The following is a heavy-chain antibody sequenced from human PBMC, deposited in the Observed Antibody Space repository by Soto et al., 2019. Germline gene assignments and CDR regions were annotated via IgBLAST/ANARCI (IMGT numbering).Heavy chain of an antibody. CDR1: GFTFSSYA. CDR3: ARDVGGYSYGYGWFDP. V-gene: IGHV3-30-3*01. D-gene: IGHD5-18*01. Sequence: QVQLVESGGGVVQPGRSLRLSCAASGFTFSSYAMHWVRQAPGKGLEWVAVISYDGSNKYYADSVKGRFTISRDNSKNTLYLQMNSLRAEDTAVYYCARDVGGYSYGYGWFDPWGQGTLVTVSS. CDR2: ISYDGSNK. J-gene: IGHJ5*02.